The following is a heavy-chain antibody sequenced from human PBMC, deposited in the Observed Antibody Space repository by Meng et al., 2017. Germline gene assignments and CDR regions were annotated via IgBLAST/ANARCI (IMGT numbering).Heavy chain of an antibody. CDR3: ARVGSFLRDY. CDR1: GGSFSGYY. CDR2: INHSGST. D-gene: IGHD2/OR15-2a*01. Sequence: QVQLPQWGEGLLKPSETLSLTCAVYGGSFSGYYWSWIRQPPGKGLEWIGEINHSGSTNYNPSLKSRVTISVDTSKNQFSLKLSSVTAADTAVYYCARVGSFLRDYWGQGTLVTVSS. V-gene: IGHV4-34*01. J-gene: IGHJ4*02.